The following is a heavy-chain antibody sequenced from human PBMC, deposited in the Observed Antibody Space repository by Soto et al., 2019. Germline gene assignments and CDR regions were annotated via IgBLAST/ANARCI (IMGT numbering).Heavy chain of an antibody. Sequence: GGSLRLSCAASGFTFSSHSMNWVRQAPGKGLEWVAIICYDGNNKFYAVSVKGRFTISRDNSMHTLYLQMNSLRAEDTAVYYCARDASKDCLGGSGGSCYLDYWGQGTQVTVS. V-gene: IGHV3-33*08. CDR2: ICYDGNNK. D-gene: IGHD2-15*01. CDR3: ARDASKDCLGGSGGSCYLDY. CDR1: GFTFSSHS. J-gene: IGHJ4*02.